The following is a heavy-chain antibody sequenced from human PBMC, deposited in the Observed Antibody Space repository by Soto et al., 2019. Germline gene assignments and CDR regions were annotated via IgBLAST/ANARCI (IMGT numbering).Heavy chain of an antibody. CDR1: GFTFSNYG. CDR3: AKEGTTRDFDY. J-gene: IGHJ4*02. Sequence: PGGSLRLSCAASGFTFSNYGMHWVRQAPGKGLEWVAVISYDGSNKYYADSIKGRFTISRDNSKNTLYLQMNSLRAEDTAVYYCAKEGTTRDFDYWGQGTLVTVSS. D-gene: IGHD1-1*01. V-gene: IGHV3-30*18. CDR2: ISYDGSNK.